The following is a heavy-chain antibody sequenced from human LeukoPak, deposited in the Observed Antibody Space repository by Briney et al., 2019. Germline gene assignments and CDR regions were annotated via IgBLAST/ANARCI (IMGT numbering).Heavy chain of an antibody. Sequence: PGGSLSLTRAASGFTLSSYAMSGVRQAPGKGLEWVSTISGSGSGGSTYYADSVKGRFTISRDNTKDTLYLQMNSLRAEDTAVYYCAKLLAVTNSYYFNYWGQATLVTVSS. V-gene: IGHV3-23*01. CDR2: ISGSGSGGST. J-gene: IGHJ4*02. CDR3: AKLLAVTNSYYFNY. D-gene: IGHD4-17*01. CDR1: GFTLSSYA.